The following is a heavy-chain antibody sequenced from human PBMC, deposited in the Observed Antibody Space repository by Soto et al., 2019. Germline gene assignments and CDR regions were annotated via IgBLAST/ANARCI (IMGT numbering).Heavy chain of an antibody. D-gene: IGHD3-22*01. V-gene: IGHV1-69*13. J-gene: IGHJ3*02. CDR3: ARGFATMIVVAYQDAFDI. Sequence: VASVKVSCKASGGTFSSYAISWVRQAPGQGLEWMGGIIPIFGTANYAQKFQGRVTITADESTSTAYMELSSLRSEDTAVYYCARGFATMIVVAYQDAFDIWGQGTMVT. CDR2: IIPIFGTA. CDR1: GGTFSSYA.